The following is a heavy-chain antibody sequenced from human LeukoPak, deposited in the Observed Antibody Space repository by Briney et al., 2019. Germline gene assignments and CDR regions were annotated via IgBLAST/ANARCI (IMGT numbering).Heavy chain of an antibody. D-gene: IGHD5-12*01. CDR1: GGSISSGGYY. CDR3: ARGPRGGVATTSNWFDP. V-gene: IGHV4-31*03. CDR2: IYYSGST. J-gene: IGHJ5*02. Sequence: SQTLSLTCTVSGGSISSGGYYWSWIRQHLGEGLEWIGYIYYSGSTYYNPSLKSRVTMSVDTSKNQFSLKLSSVTAADTAVYYCARGPRGGVATTSNWFDPWGQGTLVTVSS.